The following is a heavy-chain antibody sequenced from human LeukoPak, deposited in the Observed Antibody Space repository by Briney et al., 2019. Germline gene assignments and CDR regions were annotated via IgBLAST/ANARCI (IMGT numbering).Heavy chain of an antibody. J-gene: IGHJ4*02. Sequence: ASVKVSCKASGYTFTSYYMHWVRQAPGQGLEWMGIINPSGGSTSYAQKFQGRVTMTRDTSTSTVYMELSSLRSEDTAVYYCARDGPQDQLHTHFDYWGQGTLVTVSS. CDR3: ARDGPQDQLHTHFDY. V-gene: IGHV1-46*01. CDR2: INPSGGST. CDR1: GYTFTSYY. D-gene: IGHD2-2*01.